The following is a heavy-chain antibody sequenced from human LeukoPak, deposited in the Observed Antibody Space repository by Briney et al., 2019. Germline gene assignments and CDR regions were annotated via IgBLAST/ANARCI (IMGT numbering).Heavy chain of an antibody. CDR1: GGSFSGYY. CDR3: ARRPYGDYYYYYGMGV. CDR2: INHSGST. D-gene: IGHD4-17*01. J-gene: IGHJ6*02. Sequence: PSETLSLTCAVYGGSFSGYYWSWIRQPPGKGLEWIGEINHSGSTNYNPSLKSRVTISVDTSKNQFSLKLSSVTAADTAVYYCARRPYGDYYYYYGMGVWGQGTTVTVSS. V-gene: IGHV4-34*01.